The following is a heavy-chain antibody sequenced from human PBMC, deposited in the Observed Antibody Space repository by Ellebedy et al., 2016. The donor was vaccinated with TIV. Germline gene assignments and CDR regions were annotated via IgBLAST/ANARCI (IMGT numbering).Heavy chain of an antibody. CDR1: GDTFDSYG. Sequence: AASVKVSCNVSGDTFDSYGIAWVRQATGQGLEWMGIVNPSGGSTSYAQKLQGRVTMTRDTSTSTVYMELSSLRSEDTAVYYCARDDLEDFWSGYPDYWGQGTLVTVSS. J-gene: IGHJ4*02. V-gene: IGHV1-46*02. CDR3: ARDDLEDFWSGYPDY. D-gene: IGHD3-3*01. CDR2: VNPSGGST.